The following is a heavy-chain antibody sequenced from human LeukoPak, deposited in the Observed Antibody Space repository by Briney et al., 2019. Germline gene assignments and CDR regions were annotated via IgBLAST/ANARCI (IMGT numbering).Heavy chain of an antibody. Sequence: GGSLRLSCAASGFTFSSYEMNWVRQAPGKGLEWVSYISSSGSTIYYADSVKGRFTISRDNARNTLYLQMNSLRAEDTAVYYCARSGLSRFGFWGQGTLVTVSS. V-gene: IGHV3-48*03. CDR3: ARSGLSRFGF. J-gene: IGHJ4*02. CDR1: GFTFSSYE. D-gene: IGHD2/OR15-2a*01. CDR2: ISSSGSTI.